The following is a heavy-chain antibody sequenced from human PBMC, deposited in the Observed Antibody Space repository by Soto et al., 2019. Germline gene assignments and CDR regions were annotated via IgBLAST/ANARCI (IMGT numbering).Heavy chain of an antibody. Sequence: GGSLRLSCADSGFTFSSDAMSWCRQAKGKGLEWVSGIESAGDPYYPGSVKGRFTISRENAKNSVYLQMNSLRAGDTAVYFCARDSGGRFRRYGMDVWGQGTTVTVSS. J-gene: IGHJ6*02. V-gene: IGHV3-13*05. D-gene: IGHD3-16*01. CDR1: GFTFSSDA. CDR2: IESAGDP. CDR3: ARDSGGRFRRYGMDV.